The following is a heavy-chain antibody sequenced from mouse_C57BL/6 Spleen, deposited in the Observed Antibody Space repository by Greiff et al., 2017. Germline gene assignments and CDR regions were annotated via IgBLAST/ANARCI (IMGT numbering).Heavy chain of an antibody. J-gene: IGHJ1*03. CDR2: INYDGSST. D-gene: IGHD2-4*01. Sequence: EVKVEESEGGLVQPGSSMKLSCTASGFTFSDYYMAWVRQVPEKGLEWVANINYDGSSTYYLDSLKSRFIISRDNAKNILYLQMSSLKSEDTATYYCARAPFYYDYDVGYWYFDVWGTGTTVTVSS. V-gene: IGHV5-16*01. CDR3: ARAPFYYDYDVGYWYFDV. CDR1: GFTFSDYY.